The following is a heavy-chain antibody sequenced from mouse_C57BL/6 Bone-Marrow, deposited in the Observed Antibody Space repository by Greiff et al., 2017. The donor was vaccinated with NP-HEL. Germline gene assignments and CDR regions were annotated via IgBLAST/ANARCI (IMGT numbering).Heavy chain of an antibody. Sequence: QVQLQQPGTELVKPGASVKLSCKASGYTFTSYWMHWVKQRPGQGLEWIGNIDPSDSETHYNQKFKDKATLTVDKSSSTAYMQLSSLTSEDSAVYYCATAQATFDYWGQGTTLTVSS. V-gene: IGHV1-52*01. J-gene: IGHJ2*01. D-gene: IGHD3-2*02. CDR2: IDPSDSET. CDR1: GYTFTSYW. CDR3: ATAQATFDY.